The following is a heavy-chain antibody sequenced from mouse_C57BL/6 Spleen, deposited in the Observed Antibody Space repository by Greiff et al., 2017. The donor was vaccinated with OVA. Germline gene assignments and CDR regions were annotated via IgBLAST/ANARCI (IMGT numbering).Heavy chain of an antibody. J-gene: IGHJ4*01. Sequence: VQLQQSGPELVKPGASVKISCKASGYAFSSSWLNWVKQRPGKGLEWLGRIYPGDGDTNYNGKFKGKATLTADKSSSTAYMPLSSLTSEDSAVYFCARDSGAYGNSAMDYWGQGTSVTVSS. CDR2: IYPGDGDT. D-gene: IGHD2-1*01. V-gene: IGHV1-82*01. CDR1: GYAFSSSW. CDR3: ARDSGAYGNSAMDY.